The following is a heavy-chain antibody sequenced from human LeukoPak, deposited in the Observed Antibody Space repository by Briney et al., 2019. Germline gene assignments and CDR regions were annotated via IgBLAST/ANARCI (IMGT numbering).Heavy chain of an antibody. D-gene: IGHD4-23*01. CDR3: ARGKLRAFDI. CDR2: ISSNGGST. CDR1: GFTFSSYA. Sequence: GGSLRLSCAASGFTFSSYAMHWVRKAPGKGVEYVSAISSNGGSTYYANSVKGRFTISRDNSKNTLYLQMGSLRAEDMAVYYCARGKLRAFDIWGQGTMVTVSS. J-gene: IGHJ3*02. V-gene: IGHV3-64*01.